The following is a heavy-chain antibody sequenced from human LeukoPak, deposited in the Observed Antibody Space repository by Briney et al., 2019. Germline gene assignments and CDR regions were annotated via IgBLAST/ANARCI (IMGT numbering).Heavy chain of an antibody. J-gene: IGHJ4*02. Sequence: SETLSLTCTVSGGSISSYYWSWIRQPPGKGLEWIGYIYYSGSTNYNPSLKSRVTISVDTSKDQFSLKLSSVTAADTAVYYCAREVRTLYDSSGYLGYWGQGTLVTVSS. CDR2: IYYSGST. CDR3: AREVRTLYDSSGYLGY. D-gene: IGHD3-22*01. V-gene: IGHV4-59*01. CDR1: GGSISSYY.